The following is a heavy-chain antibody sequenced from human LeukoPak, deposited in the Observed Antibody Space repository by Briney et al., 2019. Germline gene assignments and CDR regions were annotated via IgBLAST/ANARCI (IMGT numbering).Heavy chain of an antibody. D-gene: IGHD6-6*01. CDR2: INPSGGST. CDR1: GYTFTSYY. V-gene: IGHV1-46*01. J-gene: IGHJ4*02. Sequence: ASVKVSCKASGYTFTSYYLHWVRQAPGQGLEWMGIINPSGGSTSYAQKFQDRVTMTRDTPTSTVYMELSSLRSEDTAVYYCARGRSNSPFLYWGQGTLVTVSS. CDR3: ARGRSNSPFLY.